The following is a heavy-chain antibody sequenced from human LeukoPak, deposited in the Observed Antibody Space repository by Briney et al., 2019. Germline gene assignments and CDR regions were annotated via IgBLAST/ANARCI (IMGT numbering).Heavy chain of an antibody. D-gene: IGHD5-18*01. Sequence: GGSLRLSCAASGFTFSSYAMHWVRQAPGXGLEYVSAISSNGGSTCYANSVKGRFTISRDNSKNTLYLQMGSLRAEDMAVYYCAREQLYYDYWGQGTLVTVSS. CDR1: GFTFSSYA. J-gene: IGHJ4*02. CDR3: AREQLYYDY. V-gene: IGHV3-64*01. CDR2: ISSNGGST.